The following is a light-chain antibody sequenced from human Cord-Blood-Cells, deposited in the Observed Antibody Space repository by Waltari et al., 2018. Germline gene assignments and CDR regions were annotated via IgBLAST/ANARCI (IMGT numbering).Light chain of an antibody. CDR1: SSDVGGYNY. J-gene: IGLJ2*01. V-gene: IGLV2-14*01. Sequence: QSALTQPASVSGSPGQSITISCTGTSSDVGGYNYVSWYQQHPGKAPKLMICDVSKRPAGVSSRYTGSKSGNTASLTISWLQAEDEADYYCSSYTSSSTVVFGGGTKLTVL. CDR2: DVS. CDR3: SSYTSSSTVV.